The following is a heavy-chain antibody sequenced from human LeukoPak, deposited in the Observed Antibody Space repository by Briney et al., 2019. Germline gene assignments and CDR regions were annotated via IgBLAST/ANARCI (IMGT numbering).Heavy chain of an antibody. CDR3: ASRPLYDSSPNDY. CDR1: GGSISSYY. Sequence: SETLSLTCTVSGGSISSYYWSWIRQPPGKGLEWIGEINHSGSTNYNPSLKSRVTISVDTSKNQFSLKLSSVTAADTAVYYCASRPLYDSSPNDYWGQGTLVTVSS. CDR2: INHSGST. V-gene: IGHV4-34*01. D-gene: IGHD3-22*01. J-gene: IGHJ4*02.